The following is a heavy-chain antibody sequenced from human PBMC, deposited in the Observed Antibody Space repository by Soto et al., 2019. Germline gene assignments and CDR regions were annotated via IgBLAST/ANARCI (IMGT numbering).Heavy chain of an antibody. D-gene: IGHD2-15*01. CDR1: GFTFSIYS. CDR3: ARDYRYSFDY. CDR2: ISYDGGDK. J-gene: IGHJ4*02. Sequence: PGGSLRLSCAASGFTFSIYSMNWVRQAPGKGLEWVADISYDGGDKYYADSVKGRFTISRDDAKNSLYLQMSSLSAEDTAVYYCARDYRYSFDYWGQGALVTVSS. V-gene: IGHV3-30*03.